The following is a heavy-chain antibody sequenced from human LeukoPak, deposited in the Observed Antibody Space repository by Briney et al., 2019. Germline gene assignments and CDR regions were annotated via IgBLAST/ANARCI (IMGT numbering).Heavy chain of an antibody. J-gene: IGHJ4*02. CDR3: ARGYCSSTSCFLYFDY. V-gene: IGHV4-34*01. Sequence: PSETLSLTCAVSGGSFSGYYWSWIRQPPGKGLEWIGEINHSGSTNYNPSLKSRVTISVDTSKNQFFLKLSSVTAADTAVYYCARGYCSSTSCFLYFDYWGQGTLVTVSS. CDR2: INHSGST. CDR1: GGSFSGYY. D-gene: IGHD2-2*01.